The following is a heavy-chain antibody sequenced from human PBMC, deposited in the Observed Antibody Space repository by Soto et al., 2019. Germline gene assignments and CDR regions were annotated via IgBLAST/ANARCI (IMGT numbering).Heavy chain of an antibody. CDR1: GFTFRSYS. D-gene: IGHD3-3*01. V-gene: IGHV3-48*02. CDR2: ISSSSSTI. J-gene: IGHJ6*02. Sequence: PGGSLRLSCAASGFTFRSYSMNWVRQAPGKGLEWVSYISSSSSTIYYADSVKGRFTISRDNAKNSLYLQMNSLRDEDTAVYYCARDQWRRFLEWLRPEGAIGYYYYGMDVWGQGTTVTVSS. CDR3: ARDQWRRFLEWLRPEGAIGYYYYGMDV.